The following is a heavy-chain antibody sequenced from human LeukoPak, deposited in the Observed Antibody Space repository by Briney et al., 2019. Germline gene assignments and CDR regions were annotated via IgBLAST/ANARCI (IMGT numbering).Heavy chain of an antibody. CDR3: AKDGSGYDGALDY. V-gene: IGHV3-30*18. CDR1: GFTFSSYG. CDR2: ISYDGSNK. Sequence: GRSLRLSCAASGFTFSSYGMHWVRQAPGKGLEWVAVISYDGSNKYYADSVKGRFTISRDNSKNTLYLQMNSLRAEDMAVYYCAKDGSGYDGALDYWGQGTLVTVSS. J-gene: IGHJ4*02. D-gene: IGHD5-12*01.